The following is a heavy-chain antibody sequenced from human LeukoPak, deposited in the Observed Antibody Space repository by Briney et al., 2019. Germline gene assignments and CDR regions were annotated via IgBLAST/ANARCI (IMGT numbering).Heavy chain of an antibody. CDR1: GFTFSSYG. Sequence: GGSLRLSCAASGFTFSSYGMHWVRQAPGKGLEWVAVISYDGSNKYYADSVKGRFTISRDNSKNTLYLQMNSLRAEDTAVYYCAKDPDHYDILTGWDYYGMDVWGQGTTVTVSS. CDR2: ISYDGSNK. J-gene: IGHJ6*02. D-gene: IGHD3-9*01. V-gene: IGHV3-30*18. CDR3: AKDPDHYDILTGWDYYGMDV.